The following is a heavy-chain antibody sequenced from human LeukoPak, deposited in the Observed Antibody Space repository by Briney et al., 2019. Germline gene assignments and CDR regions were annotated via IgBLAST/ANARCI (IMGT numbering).Heavy chain of an antibody. CDR2: ISPASKTI. Sequence: GGSLRLSCAASVITFSDDSMNWVRQAPGSGLEWVAYISPASKTIKYAASVKGRFIISRDNAKNSLYLQMNILRPEDTAVYYCARDEPYGSGSPPLDWGQGTLVTVSS. CDR3: ARDEPYGSGSPPLD. V-gene: IGHV3-48*04. J-gene: IGHJ4*02. D-gene: IGHD3-10*01. CDR1: VITFSDDS.